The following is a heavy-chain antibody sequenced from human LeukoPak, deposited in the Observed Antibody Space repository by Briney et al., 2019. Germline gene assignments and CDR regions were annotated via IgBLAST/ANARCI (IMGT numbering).Heavy chain of an antibody. CDR2: IRYDGSNK. CDR3: AKAYYDPSGYSYYFDY. J-gene: IGHJ4*02. Sequence: GGSLRRSCAESGFTFSSYGMHWVRQAPGKGLEWVAFIRYDGSNKYYADSVKGRFTISRDNSKNTLYLQMNSLRAEDTAVYYCAKAYYDPSGYSYYFDYWGQGTLVTVSS. CDR1: GFTFSSYG. D-gene: IGHD3-22*01. V-gene: IGHV3-30*02.